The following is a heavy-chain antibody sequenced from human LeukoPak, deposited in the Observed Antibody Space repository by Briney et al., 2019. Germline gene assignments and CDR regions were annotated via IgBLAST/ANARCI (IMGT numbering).Heavy chain of an antibody. J-gene: IGHJ5*02. CDR3: AGYYYDSSRGFDL. Sequence: GGSLRLSCAASGFKFDDYGMSWVRQAPGKGLEWVCDINWNGAWTGYADSVKGRFTISRDNAKNSLYLQMNSLRAEDTALHYCAGYYYDSSRGFDLWGQGTLVTVSA. CDR1: GFKFDDYG. CDR2: INWNGAWT. V-gene: IGHV3-20*04. D-gene: IGHD3-22*01.